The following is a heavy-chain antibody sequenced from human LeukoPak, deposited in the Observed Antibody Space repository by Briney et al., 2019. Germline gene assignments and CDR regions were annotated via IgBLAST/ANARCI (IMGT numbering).Heavy chain of an antibody. V-gene: IGHV3-30*02. J-gene: IGHJ4*02. CDR2: IRYDDITK. CDR3: AKDALPGSGSSYYFDY. D-gene: IGHD3-10*01. Sequence: GGSLRLSCAASGFTFSSYAMSWVRQAPGKGLEWVAFIRYDDITKYYVDSVKGRFTISRDNSKNTLFLQMNSLRAEDTAVYYCAKDALPGSGSSYYFDYWGQGTLVTVSS. CDR1: GFTFSSYA.